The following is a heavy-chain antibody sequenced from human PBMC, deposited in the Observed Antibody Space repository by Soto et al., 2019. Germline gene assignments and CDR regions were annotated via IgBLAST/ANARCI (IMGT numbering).Heavy chain of an antibody. CDR3: ARSREEITIFGVVIPHGWFDP. D-gene: IGHD3-3*01. CDR1: GGSFSGYY. Sequence: SETLSLTCAVYGGSFSGYYWSWIRQPPGKXLEWIGEINHSGSTNYNPSLKSRVTISVDTSKNQFSLKLSSVTAADTAVYYCARSREEITIFGVVIPHGWFDPWGQGTLVTVSS. J-gene: IGHJ5*02. V-gene: IGHV4-34*01. CDR2: INHSGST.